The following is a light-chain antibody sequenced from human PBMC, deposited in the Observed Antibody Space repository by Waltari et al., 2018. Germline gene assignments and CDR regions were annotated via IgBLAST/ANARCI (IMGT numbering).Light chain of an antibody. CDR1: QSLLHRGGRNY. Sequence: DLVMTQSPLSLPVTPGEPASICCRPSQSLLHRGGRNYVEWYLQKQGQSHQLLFSLGSNRASGIPDRFSGSGSGTDFTLEISRVEAGDVGIYYCTQALQTPKTFGQGTKVEIK. J-gene: IGKJ1*01. V-gene: IGKV2-28*01. CDR3: TQALQTPKT. CDR2: LGS.